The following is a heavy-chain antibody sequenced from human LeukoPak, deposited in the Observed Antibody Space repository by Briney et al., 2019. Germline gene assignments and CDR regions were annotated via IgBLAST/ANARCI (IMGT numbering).Heavy chain of an antibody. Sequence: ASVTLSCKASGYTFTDYYMHWVRQAPGQGLEWMGWINPNSGGTNYAQKFQGRVTMTRDTSISTAYMELSSLRSDDTAMYYCARSYSGFGYALHDYWGQGSLATVSS. J-gene: IGHJ4*02. CDR3: ARSYSGFGYALHDY. V-gene: IGHV1-2*02. CDR2: INPNSGGT. D-gene: IGHD1-26*01. CDR1: GYTFTDYY.